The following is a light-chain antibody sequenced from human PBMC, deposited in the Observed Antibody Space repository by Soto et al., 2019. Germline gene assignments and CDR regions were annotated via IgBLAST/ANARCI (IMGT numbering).Light chain of an antibody. CDR3: IQDDTYPLT. CDR1: QDIRND. CDR2: AAY. V-gene: IGKV1-6*02. J-gene: IGKJ5*01. Sequence: AIQVTQSPSSLSASVGDRVTITCRASQDIRNDLGWYQQKPGKAPKLLIYAAYTLQSGVQSRFSGSGSGTDFTLTIRSLQPEDSATYYCIQDDTYPLTFGQGTRLEIK.